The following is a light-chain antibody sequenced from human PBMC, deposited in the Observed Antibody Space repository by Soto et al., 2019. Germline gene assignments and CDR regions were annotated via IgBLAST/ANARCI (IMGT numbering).Light chain of an antibody. CDR3: QQRYDWVS. V-gene: IGKV3-11*01. CDR2: GAS. J-gene: IGKJ4*01. CDR1: QSVRTY. Sequence: ETVLTQSPATLSLSPGDTATLSCRARQSVRTYFAWYQQKSGQAPRLLIYGASSRATGVPDRFTGSGSGTDFTLTISSLEPEDSALYYCQQRYDWVSFGGGTKVEIK.